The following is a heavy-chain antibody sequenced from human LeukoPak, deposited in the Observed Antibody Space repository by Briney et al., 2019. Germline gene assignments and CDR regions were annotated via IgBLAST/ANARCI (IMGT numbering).Heavy chain of an antibody. CDR2: INPRGGST. CDR1: GYTFIDYY. CDR3: ARKFGGSGYYFDY. Sequence: ASVHVSCKASGYTFIDYYIQWVRQAPGQGLEWMGTINPRGGSTRPAQRFQGRVTMTRDTSTSTLYMELSSLTSEDTAVYYCARKFGGSGYYFDYWGQGTLVTV. J-gene: IGHJ4*02. D-gene: IGHD2-15*01. V-gene: IGHV1-46*01.